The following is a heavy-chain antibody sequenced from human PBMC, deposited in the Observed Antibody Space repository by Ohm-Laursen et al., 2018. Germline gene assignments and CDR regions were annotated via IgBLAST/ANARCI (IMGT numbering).Heavy chain of an antibody. V-gene: IGHV3-9*01. Sequence: SLRLSCAASGFTFDDYAMHWVRQAPGKGLEWVSGISRNSGSIGYADSVKGRFTISRDNAKNSLYLQMNSLRAEDTALYYCAKGRYYMRDDAFDIWGQGTMVTVSS. CDR1: GFTFDDYA. CDR3: AKGRYYMRDDAFDI. J-gene: IGHJ3*02. D-gene: IGHD3-10*01. CDR2: ISRNSGSI.